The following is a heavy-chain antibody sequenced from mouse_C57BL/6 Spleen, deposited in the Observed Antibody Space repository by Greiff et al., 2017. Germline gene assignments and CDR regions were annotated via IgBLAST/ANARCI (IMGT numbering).Heavy chain of an antibody. D-gene: IGHD3-3*01. Sequence: EVKLVESGGGLVKPGGSLKLSCAASGFTFSDSGMHWVRQAPEKGLEWVAYISSGSSTIYYAHTVKGRFTISRETAKNTLFVQRTSLRSEDTAMYYCARGAAWCAYWGKGTLVSVSA. CDR3: ARGAAWCAY. J-gene: IGHJ3*01. V-gene: IGHV5-17*01. CDR1: GFTFSDSG. CDR2: ISSGSSTI.